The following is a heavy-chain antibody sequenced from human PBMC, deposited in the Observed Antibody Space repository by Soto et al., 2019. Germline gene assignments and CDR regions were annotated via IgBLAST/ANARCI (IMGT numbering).Heavy chain of an antibody. J-gene: IGHJ4*02. CDR2: INAGNGNT. V-gene: IGHV1-3*01. CDR1: KYTFTSYA. Sequence: QVQLVQSGAEVKKPGATVKVSCKASKYTFTSYAMHWVRQAPGQRLEWMGWINAGNGNTKYSQKFQGRVTITRDTVASTAYMALNRLRSEDTAVYYRASDRGQELDDFWSGYYYYWGQGTLGTVPS. D-gene: IGHD3-3*01. CDR3: ASDRGQELDDFWSGYYYY.